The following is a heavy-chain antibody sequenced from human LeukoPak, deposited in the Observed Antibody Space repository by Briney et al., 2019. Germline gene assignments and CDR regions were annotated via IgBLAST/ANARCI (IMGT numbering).Heavy chain of an antibody. CDR2: IYHSGST. V-gene: IGHV4-38-2*02. CDR1: GYSISSGYY. D-gene: IGHD3-22*01. J-gene: IGHJ4*02. CDR3: ARDYPTYDSSGYYFDY. Sequence: SETLSLTCTVSGYSISSGYYWGWIRQPPGKGLEWIGSIYHSGSTYYNPSLKSRVTISVDTSKNQFSLKLSSVTAADTAVYYCARDYPTYDSSGYYFDYWGQGTLVTVSS.